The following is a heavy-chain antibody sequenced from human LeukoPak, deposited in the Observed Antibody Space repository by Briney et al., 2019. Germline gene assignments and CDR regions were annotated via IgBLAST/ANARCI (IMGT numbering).Heavy chain of an antibody. CDR1: GYTFTGYY. D-gene: IGHD3-22*01. CDR2: INPNSGGT. CDR3: ARDSYDSSGFDY. Sequence: ASVKVSCKASGYTFTGYYMHWVRQAPGQGLEWMGWINPNSGGTNYAQKFQGRVTMTRDTSIGTAYMELSRLRSDDTAVYYCARDSYDSSGFDYWGQGTLVTVSS. J-gene: IGHJ4*02. V-gene: IGHV1-2*02.